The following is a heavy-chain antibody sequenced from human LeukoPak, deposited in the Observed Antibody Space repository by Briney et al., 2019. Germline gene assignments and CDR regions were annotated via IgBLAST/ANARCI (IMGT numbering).Heavy chain of an antibody. V-gene: IGHV3-7*01. CDR2: IKQDGSEK. CDR3: AREGSDWNYYYYMDV. J-gene: IGHJ6*03. D-gene: IGHD6-19*01. Sequence: GGSLRLSCAASGFTFSSYWMSWVRQAPGKGLEWVANIKQDGSEKYYVDTVKGRFTISRDNAKNSLYLQMNSLRAEDTAVYYCAREGSDWNYYYYMDVWGKGTTVTISS. CDR1: GFTFSSYW.